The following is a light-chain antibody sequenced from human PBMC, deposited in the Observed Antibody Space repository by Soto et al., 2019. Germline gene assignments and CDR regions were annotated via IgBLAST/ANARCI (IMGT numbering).Light chain of an antibody. V-gene: IGKV4-1*01. CDR3: QHYGSSPTT. J-gene: IGKJ1*01. Sequence: DIVMTQSPDSLAVSLGERATINCKSSQTILYRPTNTNFLAWYQQKPGQPPKLLISGASFRESGVPDRFSGSGSGTDFTLTISRLEPEDFAVYYCQHYGSSPTTFGQGTKVDIK. CDR1: QTILYRPTNTNF. CDR2: GAS.